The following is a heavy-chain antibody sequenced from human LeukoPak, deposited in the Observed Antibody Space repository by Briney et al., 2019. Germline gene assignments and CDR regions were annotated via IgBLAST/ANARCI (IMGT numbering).Heavy chain of an antibody. V-gene: IGHV3-33*06. Sequence: GRSLRLSCAASGFNFSDYGMHWVRQPPGKGLEWVAIIWYDATNKYYADSVKGRFTISRDNSKNTMSLQMNSLRAEDTAVYSCAKDRGFSYLDVWGKGTTVTVSS. D-gene: IGHD3-10*01. J-gene: IGHJ6*03. CDR2: IWYDATNK. CDR3: AKDRGFSYLDV. CDR1: GFNFSDYG.